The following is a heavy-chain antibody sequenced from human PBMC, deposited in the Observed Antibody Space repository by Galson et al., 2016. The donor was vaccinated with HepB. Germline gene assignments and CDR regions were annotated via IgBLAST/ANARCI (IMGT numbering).Heavy chain of an antibody. CDR2: VSGSGGST. CDR3: AKDCIRIFGYLYYGVDV. CDR1: GFTFSNYA. J-gene: IGHJ6*04. Sequence: SLRLSCAASGFTFSNYAMTWVRQAPGKGLEWVAGVSGSGGSTSYADSVKGRFTISRDNSKNTLYLQMNILKAEDTALYYCAKDCIRIFGYLYYGVDVWGKGTTVTVSS. D-gene: IGHD3-3*01. V-gene: IGHV3-23*01.